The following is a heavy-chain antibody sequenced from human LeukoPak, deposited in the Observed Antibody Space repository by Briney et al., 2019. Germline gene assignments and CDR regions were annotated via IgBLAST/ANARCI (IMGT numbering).Heavy chain of an antibody. J-gene: IGHJ4*02. CDR2: INSDGSRT. CDR3: VKREKYGSGSFDY. CDR1: GFTFSTYW. D-gene: IGHD3-10*01. Sequence: GGSLRLSCAASGFTFSTYWMHWVRQAPGKGLVWVSRINSDGSRTTYADSVKGRFTISRDNAKNTLYLQMSSLRAEDTALYYCVKREKYGSGSFDYWGQGTLVTVSS. V-gene: IGHV3-74*01.